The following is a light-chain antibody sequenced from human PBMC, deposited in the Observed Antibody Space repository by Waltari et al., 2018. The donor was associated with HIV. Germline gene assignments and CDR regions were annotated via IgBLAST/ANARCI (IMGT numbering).Light chain of an antibody. Sequence: QSALTPPASVSGSPGQWITVSCPGTSSDVGPCAFVSWYQQPPGTAPTLVIYEVSPRPSGISNRFSGTKSGNTASLTIAVLQTEDDADYYCSSFTTSNYLLFGGGTKVTVL. CDR2: EVS. CDR1: SSDVGPCAF. CDR3: SSFTTSNYLL. V-gene: IGLV2-14*01. J-gene: IGLJ2*01.